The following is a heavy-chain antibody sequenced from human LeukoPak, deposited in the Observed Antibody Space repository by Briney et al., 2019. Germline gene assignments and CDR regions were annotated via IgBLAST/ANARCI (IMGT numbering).Heavy chain of an antibody. CDR1: GFTFSSYG. J-gene: IGHJ4*02. Sequence: GRSLRLSCAASGFTFSSYGMHWVRQAPGKGLEWVAVIWHGGSDKYYADSVKGRFTISRDNSKNTVYLQMNSLRAEDTAVYHCARDPGYYYDDSGYPPYYFDYWGQGTLVTVSS. CDR3: ARDPGYYYDDSGYPPYYFDY. V-gene: IGHV3-33*01. CDR2: IWHGGSDK. D-gene: IGHD3-22*01.